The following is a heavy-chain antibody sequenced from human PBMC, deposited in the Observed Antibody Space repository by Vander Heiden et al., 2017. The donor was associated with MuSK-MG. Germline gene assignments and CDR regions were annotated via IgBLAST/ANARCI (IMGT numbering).Heavy chain of an antibody. CDR3: ARAYYDILTGSGWFDP. CDR2: IYHSGST. D-gene: IGHD3-9*01. J-gene: IGHJ5*02. V-gene: IGHV4-30-2*01. Sequence: QLQLQESGSGLVKPSQPLSLTCAVSGGSISSGGYSWSWIRQPPGKGLEWIGYIYHSGSTYYNPSLKSRVTISVDRSKNQFSLKLSSVTAADTAVYYCARAYYDILTGSGWFDPWGQGTLVTVSS. CDR1: GGSISSGGYS.